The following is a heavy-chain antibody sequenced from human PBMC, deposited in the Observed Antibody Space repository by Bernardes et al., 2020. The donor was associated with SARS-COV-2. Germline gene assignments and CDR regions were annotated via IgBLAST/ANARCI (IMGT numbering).Heavy chain of an antibody. Sequence: GGSLRLSCAASGFTFSSYGMHWVRQAPGKGLEWVAVISYDGSNKYYADSVKGRFTISRDNSKNTLYLQMNSLRAEDTAVYYCAKDGPELELTYWGQGTLVTVSS. J-gene: IGHJ4*02. V-gene: IGHV3-30*18. D-gene: IGHD1-7*01. CDR2: ISYDGSNK. CDR1: GFTFSSYG. CDR3: AKDGPELELTY.